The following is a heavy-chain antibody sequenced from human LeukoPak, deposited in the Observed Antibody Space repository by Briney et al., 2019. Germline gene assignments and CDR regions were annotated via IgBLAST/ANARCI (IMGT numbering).Heavy chain of an antibody. Sequence: GGSLRLSCAASGFTFSSCSMNWVRQAPGKGLEWVSSISSSSSYIYYADSVKGRFTISRDNAKNSLYLQMNSLRAEDTAVYYCASGSNGDYDYGGQGTLVTVSS. CDR3: ASGSNGDYDY. CDR2: ISSSSSYI. CDR1: GFTFSSCS. V-gene: IGHV3-21*01. J-gene: IGHJ4*02. D-gene: IGHD4-17*01.